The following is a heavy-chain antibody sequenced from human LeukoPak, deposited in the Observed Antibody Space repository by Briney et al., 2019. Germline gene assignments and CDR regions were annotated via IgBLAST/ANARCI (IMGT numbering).Heavy chain of an antibody. Sequence: ASVKVSCKASGYTFTGYYMHCVRQAPGQGLEWMGWINPNSGGTNYAQKFQGRVTMTRDTSISTAYMELSRLRSDDTAVYYCARSRVYGDFPGDYWGQGTLVTVSS. D-gene: IGHD4-17*01. CDR2: INPNSGGT. V-gene: IGHV1-2*02. J-gene: IGHJ4*02. CDR1: GYTFTGYY. CDR3: ARSRVYGDFPGDY.